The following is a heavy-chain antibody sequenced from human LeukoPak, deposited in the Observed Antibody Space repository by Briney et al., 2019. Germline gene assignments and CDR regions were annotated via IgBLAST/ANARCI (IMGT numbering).Heavy chain of an antibody. CDR1: GFTFSDYY. CDR3: ARAVMVSLGYDSSGHSQD. Sequence: PGGSLRLSCAASGFTFSDYYMSWIRQAPGKGLEWISYISSSSSYTNYAGSVKGRFTISRDNAKNSLYLQMNSLRAEDTAVYYCARAVMVSLGYDSSGHSQDWGQGTLVTVSS. CDR2: ISSSSSYT. J-gene: IGHJ4*02. D-gene: IGHD3-22*01. V-gene: IGHV3-11*06.